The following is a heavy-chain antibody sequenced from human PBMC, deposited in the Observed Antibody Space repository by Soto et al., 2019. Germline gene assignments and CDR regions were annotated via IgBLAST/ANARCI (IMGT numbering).Heavy chain of an antibody. D-gene: IGHD5-18*01. CDR3: AKGGYIYGFLFGC. CDR1: GFTFSTYA. CDR2: IDNSGGIT. V-gene: IGHV3-23*05. Sequence: EVQLLESGGGLVQPGGSLRLSCAASGFTFSTYAMSWVRQAPGKGLEWVSTIDNSGGITYYADSVKGRFTISRDNSKNTLYLQMISLRAEDTAVYYCAKGGYIYGFLFGCWGQGTLVTVSS. J-gene: IGHJ4*02.